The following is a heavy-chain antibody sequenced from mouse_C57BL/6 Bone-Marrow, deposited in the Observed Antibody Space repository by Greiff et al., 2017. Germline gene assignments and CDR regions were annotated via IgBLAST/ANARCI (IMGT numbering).Heavy chain of an antibody. J-gene: IGHJ2*01. CDR2: LDPSDSYT. Sequence: QVQLKQPGAELVMPGASVKLSCKASGYTFTSYWMHWVKQRPGQGLEWIGELDPSDSYTNYNQKFKGKSTLTVDKSSSTSYLQLSSLTSEDSAVYYCAREVYYGSSYYFDYWGQGTTLTVSS. CDR1: GYTFTSYW. CDR3: AREVYYGSSYYFDY. V-gene: IGHV1-69*01. D-gene: IGHD1-1*01.